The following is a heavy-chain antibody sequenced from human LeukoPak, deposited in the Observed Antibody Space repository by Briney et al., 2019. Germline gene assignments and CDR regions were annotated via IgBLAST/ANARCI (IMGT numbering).Heavy chain of an antibody. V-gene: IGHV3-53*01. Sequence: GGSLRLSCAASGFTVSSNYMSWVRQAPGKGLEWVSVIYSGGSTYYADSVKGRFTISRDNSKNPLYLQMNSLGAEDTAVYYCARGPLDYSTHRGAFDIWGQGTMVTVSS. CDR3: ARGPLDYSTHRGAFDI. CDR1: GFTVSSNY. J-gene: IGHJ3*02. D-gene: IGHD4-11*01. CDR2: IYSGGST.